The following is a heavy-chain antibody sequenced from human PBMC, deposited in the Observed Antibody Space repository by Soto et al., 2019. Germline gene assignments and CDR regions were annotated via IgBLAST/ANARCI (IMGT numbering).Heavy chain of an antibody. D-gene: IGHD2-15*01. V-gene: IGHV3-33*01. J-gene: IGHJ4*02. CDR2: IWYDGSNK. Sequence: QVQLVESGGGVVQPGRSLRLSCAASGFTFSSYGMHWVRQAPGKGLEWVAVIWYDGSNKYYADSVKGRFTISRDNSKNTLYMQMNSLRAEDTAVYYCATDDCSGGSCPSHYFDYWGQGTLVTVSS. CDR3: ATDDCSGGSCPSHYFDY. CDR1: GFTFSSYG.